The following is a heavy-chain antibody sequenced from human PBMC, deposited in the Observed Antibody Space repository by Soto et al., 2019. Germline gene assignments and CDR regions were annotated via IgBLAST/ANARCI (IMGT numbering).Heavy chain of an antibody. Sequence: EVQLVESGGGLVQPGGSLRLSCAASGFTFSSYWMHWVRQVPGKGLLWVSRIDEYGSTINYADSVKGRFTISRDNARNNFYLEMNSLRAEDTALYYCTRDIGGKGAYWGPGTLVTVSS. D-gene: IGHD3-10*01. CDR2: IDEYGSTI. J-gene: IGHJ4*02. CDR3: TRDIGGKGAY. CDR1: GFTFSSYW. V-gene: IGHV3-74*01.